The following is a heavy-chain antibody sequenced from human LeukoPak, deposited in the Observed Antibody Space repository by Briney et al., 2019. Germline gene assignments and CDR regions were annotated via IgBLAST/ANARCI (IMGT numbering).Heavy chain of an antibody. CDR1: GFTFSDYY. V-gene: IGHV3-11*01. CDR3: VRHDFWSGFKGGDY. CDR2: ISSSGSTI. D-gene: IGHD3-3*01. J-gene: IGHJ4*02. Sequence: GGSLRLSCAASGFTFSDYYMSWIRQAPGKGQEWVSYISSSGSTIYYADSVKGRFTISRDNAKNSLYLQMNSLRAEDTAFYYCVRHDFWSGFKGGDYWGQGTLVTVSS.